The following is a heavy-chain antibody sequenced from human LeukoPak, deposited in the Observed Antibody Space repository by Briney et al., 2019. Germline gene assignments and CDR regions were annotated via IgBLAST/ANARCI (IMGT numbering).Heavy chain of an antibody. CDR2: IIPIFGTA. D-gene: IGHD6-13*01. CDR3: ARGREQQLVLNWFDP. Sequence: SVKVSCKASGGTFSSYASSWVRQAPGQGLEWMGGIIPIFGTANYAQKFQGRVTITTDESTSTAYMELSSLRSEDAAVYYCARGREQQLVLNWFDPWGQGTLVTVSS. J-gene: IGHJ5*02. V-gene: IGHV1-69*05. CDR1: GGTFSSYA.